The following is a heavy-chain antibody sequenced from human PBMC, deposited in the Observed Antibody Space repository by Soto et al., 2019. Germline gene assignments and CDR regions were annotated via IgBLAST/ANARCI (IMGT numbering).Heavy chain of an antibody. CDR3: ATRHLSYCSGGTCNPFDF. CDR1: GFTFNTYA. Sequence: EVQLLESGGGLVQPGGSLRLSCAAYGFTFNTYAMNWVRQAPGKGLEWVSTISVSGDSAYFADSVRGRFTISRDNSKNTVYLQMNSLRADDTAMYYCATRHLSYCSGGTCNPFDFWGQGTLVTVSS. D-gene: IGHD2-15*01. V-gene: IGHV3-23*01. J-gene: IGHJ4*02. CDR2: ISVSGDSA.